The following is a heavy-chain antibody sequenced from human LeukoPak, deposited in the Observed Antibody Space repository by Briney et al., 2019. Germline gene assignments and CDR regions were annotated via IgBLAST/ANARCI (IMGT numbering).Heavy chain of an antibody. CDR1: GYTFTSYY. D-gene: IGHD2-2*01. CDR3: ARDAGYCSSTSCYGGSWFDP. CDR2: INPSGGRT. Sequence: GASVKVSCKASGYTFTSYYMHWVRQAPGQGLEGMGIINPSGGRTSYAQKFQGRVTMTRDTSTSTVYMELRSLRSEDTAVYYCARDAGYCSSTSCYGGSWFDPWGQGTLVTVSS. V-gene: IGHV1-46*01. J-gene: IGHJ5*02.